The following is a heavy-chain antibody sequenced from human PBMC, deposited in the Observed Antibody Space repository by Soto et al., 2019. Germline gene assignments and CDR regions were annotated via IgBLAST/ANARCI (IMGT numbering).Heavy chain of an antibody. J-gene: IGHJ4*02. V-gene: IGHV2-5*02. Sequence: QITLKESGPTLVKPTQTLTLTCTFSGFSLSTSGVGVGWIRQPPGKALEWLALIYWDDDKRYSPSLKSRLTITKDTSKNQVVLTMTNMDPVDTATYYCAHRPPLRLGELSLYQYYFDYWGQGTLVTVSS. D-gene: IGHD3-16*02. CDR3: AHRPPLRLGELSLYQYYFDY. CDR2: IYWDDDK. CDR1: GFSLSTSGVG.